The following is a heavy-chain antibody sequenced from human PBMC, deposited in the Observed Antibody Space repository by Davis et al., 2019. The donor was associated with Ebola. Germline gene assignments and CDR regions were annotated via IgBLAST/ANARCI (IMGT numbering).Heavy chain of an antibody. J-gene: IGHJ6*02. CDR1: GYTFTSYG. D-gene: IGHD3-3*01. CDR2: IIPVLDIT. CDR3: ARDGGGWVWSGYFMDV. V-gene: IGHV1-69*04. Sequence: SVKVSCKASGYTFTSYGISWVRQAPGQGLEWMGRIIPVLDITNYAQKFQGRVTITADKSASTAYMELSSLRSEDTAVYYCARDGGGWVWSGYFMDVWGQGTTVTVSS.